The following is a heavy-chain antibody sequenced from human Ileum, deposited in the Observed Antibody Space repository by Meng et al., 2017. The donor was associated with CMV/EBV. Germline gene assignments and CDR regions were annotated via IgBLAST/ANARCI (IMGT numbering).Heavy chain of an antibody. Sequence: GESLKISCATSEFTFRNYGIHWVRQAPGKGLEWVAFIRYDGSNKYYADSVKGRFTVSRDNSRNTVYLEMASLKVEDSAVYYCAKSHIAAAVQVGFFDYWGLGTVVTVSS. CDR1: EFTFRNYG. D-gene: IGHD6-13*01. CDR2: IRYDGSNK. CDR3: AKSHIAAAVQVGFFDY. J-gene: IGHJ4*02. V-gene: IGHV3-30*02.